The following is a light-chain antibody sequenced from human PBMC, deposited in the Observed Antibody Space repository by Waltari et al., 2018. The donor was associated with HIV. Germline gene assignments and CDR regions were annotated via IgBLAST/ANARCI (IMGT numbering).Light chain of an antibody. J-gene: IGLJ3*02. CDR2: RSN. Sequence: QSVLPQPPSASGTPGQRVTISCSGSSPHIGSNYVYWYQQRPGTAPKLLIYRSNQRPSGVPDRFSGSKSGTSASLAISGLRSEDEADYYCAAWDDSLSGPVFGGGTKLTVL. CDR1: SPHIGSNY. V-gene: IGLV1-47*01. CDR3: AAWDDSLSGPV.